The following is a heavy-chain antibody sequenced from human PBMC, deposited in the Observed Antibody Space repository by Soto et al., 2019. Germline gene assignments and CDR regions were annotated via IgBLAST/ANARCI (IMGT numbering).Heavy chain of an antibody. CDR2: ISYDGSNK. J-gene: IGHJ3*02. Sequence: ESGGGVVQPGTSLRLSCAASGFTFRSYAMHWVRQAPGKGLEWVAVISYDGSNKYYADSVKGRFTISRDNSKNTLYLQMISLRAEDTTVYYCAKSFGATAATAFDIWGQGTMVTVSS. CDR3: AKSFGATAATAFDI. D-gene: IGHD2-15*01. V-gene: IGHV3-30*18. CDR1: GFTFRSYA.